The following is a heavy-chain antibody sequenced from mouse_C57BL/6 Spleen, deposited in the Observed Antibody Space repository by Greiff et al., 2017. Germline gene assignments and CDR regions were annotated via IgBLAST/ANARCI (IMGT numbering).Heavy chain of an antibody. D-gene: IGHD1-1*01. V-gene: IGHV1-62-2*01. CDR1: GYTFTEYT. J-gene: IGHJ1*03. CDR2: FYPGSGSI. CDR3: ARHEDDGSSYDWYFDV. Sequence: QVQLQQSGAELVKPGASVKLSCKASGYTFTEYTIHWVKQRSGQGLEWIGWFYPGSGSIKYNEKFKDKATFTADKSSSTVYMELSRLTSEDSAVYFCARHEDDGSSYDWYFDVWGTGTTVTVSS.